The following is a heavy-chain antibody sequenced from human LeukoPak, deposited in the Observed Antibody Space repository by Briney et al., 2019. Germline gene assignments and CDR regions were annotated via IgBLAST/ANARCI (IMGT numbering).Heavy chain of an antibody. CDR2: IWYDGSNR. CDR3: AKCGPYSSKWYFNLIAY. CDR1: GFTFNTYA. Sequence: GGSLRLSCAASGFTFNTYAMHWVRQAPGKGLEWVALIWYDGSNRDYADSVKGRFTVSRDNSKNTVYLQMNSLSPEDTAVYYCAKCGPYSSKWYFNLIAYWGHGTLVTVSS. D-gene: IGHD6-13*01. J-gene: IGHJ4*01. V-gene: IGHV3-30*02.